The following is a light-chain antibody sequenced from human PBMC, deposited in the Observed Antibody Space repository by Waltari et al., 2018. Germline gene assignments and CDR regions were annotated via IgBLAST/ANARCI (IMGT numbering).Light chain of an antibody. CDR1: QSVTTS. J-gene: IGKJ3*01. V-gene: IGKV1-39*01. CDR3: QQSHSPPFT. Sequence: DIQMTQSPASLAASLGDRVTLTCRPSQSVTTSLNWYQQKSGEPPKLLISASSSFQSWVPSRFSGSGSGTDFTLTITHLQPEDVATYFCQQSHSPPFTFGPGTKV. CDR2: ASS.